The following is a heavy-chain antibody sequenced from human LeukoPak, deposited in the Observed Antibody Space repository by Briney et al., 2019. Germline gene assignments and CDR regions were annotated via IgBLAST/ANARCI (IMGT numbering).Heavy chain of an antibody. CDR1: GGSISSSSYY. CDR2: IYYSGST. V-gene: IGHV4-39*07. D-gene: IGHD3-22*01. Sequence: SETLSLTCTVSGGSISSSSYYWGWIRQPPGKGLEWIGSIYYSGSTYYNPSLKSRVTISVDTSKNQFSLKLSSVTAADTAVYYCARDSDYYDSSGYLAHAFDIWGQGTVVTVSS. CDR3: ARDSDYYDSSGYLAHAFDI. J-gene: IGHJ3*02.